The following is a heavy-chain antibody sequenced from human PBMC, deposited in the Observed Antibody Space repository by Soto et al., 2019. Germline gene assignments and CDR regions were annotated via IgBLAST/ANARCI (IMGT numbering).Heavy chain of an antibody. V-gene: IGHV1-69*06. Sequence: ASVKVSCKASGGTFSSYAISWVRQAPGQGLEWMGGIIPIFGTANYAQKFQGRVTITADKSTSTAYMELSSLRSEDTAVYYCASSPAMVRPYYYYYGMDVWGQGTTVTVSS. CDR3: ASSPAMVRPYYYYYGMDV. D-gene: IGHD3-10*01. CDR2: IIPIFGTA. J-gene: IGHJ6*02. CDR1: GGTFSSYA.